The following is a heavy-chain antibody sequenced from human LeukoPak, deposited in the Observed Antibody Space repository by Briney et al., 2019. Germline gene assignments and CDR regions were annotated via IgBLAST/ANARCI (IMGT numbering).Heavy chain of an antibody. CDR3: AIHSSSWYYFDY. J-gene: IGHJ4*02. CDR2: IYYSGST. Sequence: PSETLSLTCTVSGGSISSYYWSWIRQPPGKGLEWIGYIYYSGSTNYNPSLKSRVTISVDTSKNQFSLKLSSVTAADTAVYYCAIHSSSWYYFDYWGQGTLVTVSS. D-gene: IGHD6-13*01. V-gene: IGHV4-59*01. CDR1: GGSISSYY.